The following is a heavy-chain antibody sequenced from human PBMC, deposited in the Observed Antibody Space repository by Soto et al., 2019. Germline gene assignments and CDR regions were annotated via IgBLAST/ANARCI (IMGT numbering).Heavy chain of an antibody. J-gene: IGHJ6*02. Sequence: QVQLVQSGAEVKKHGSSVKVSCKASGGTFSSYAISWVRQAPGQGLEWMGGIIPIFGTANYAQKFQGRVTITADKSTSTDSMELSSLRSDDTAVYYCARGGETGTRYYYYGMDVWGQGTTVTVSS. V-gene: IGHV1-69*06. CDR2: IIPIFGTA. CDR3: ARGGETGTRYYYYGMDV. CDR1: GGTFSSYA. D-gene: IGHD1-1*01.